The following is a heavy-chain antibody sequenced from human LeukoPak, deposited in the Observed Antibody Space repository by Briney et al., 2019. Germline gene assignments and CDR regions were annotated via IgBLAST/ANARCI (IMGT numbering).Heavy chain of an antibody. CDR3: ARGGGYSYGLRAFDI. D-gene: IGHD5-18*01. CDR1: GGSIGSYY. CDR2: IYYSGST. V-gene: IGHV4-59*01. J-gene: IGHJ3*02. Sequence: SETLSLTCTVSGGSIGSYYWSWIRQPPGKGLEWIGYIYYSGSTNYNPSLKSRVTISVDTSKNQFSLKLSSVTAADTAVYYCARGGGYSYGLRAFDIWGQGTMVTVSS.